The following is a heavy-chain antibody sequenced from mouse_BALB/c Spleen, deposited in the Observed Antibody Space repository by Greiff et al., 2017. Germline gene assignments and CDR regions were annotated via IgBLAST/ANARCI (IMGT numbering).Heavy chain of an antibody. CDR1: GYTFTDYY. J-gene: IGHJ2*01. V-gene: IGHV1-77*01. CDR3: ARERATADYFDY. Sequence: VQLVESGAELARPGASVKLSCKASGYTFTDYYINWVKQRTGQGLEWIGEIYPGSGNTYYNEKFKGKATLTADKSSSTAYMQLSSLTSEDSAVYFCARERATADYFDYWGQGTTRTVSS. D-gene: IGHD1-2*01. CDR2: IYPGSGNT.